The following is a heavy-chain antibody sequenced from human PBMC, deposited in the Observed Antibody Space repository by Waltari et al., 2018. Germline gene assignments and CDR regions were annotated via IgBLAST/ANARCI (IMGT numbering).Heavy chain of an antibody. CDR1: GGSFSGYY. Sequence: QVQLQQWGAGLLKPSETLSLTCAVYGGSFSGYYWSWIRQPPGKGLEWLGEINHSGSTNYNPSLKSRVTISVDTSKNQFSLKLSSVTAADTAVYYCARGLRLAAVKWRGNWFDPWGQGTLVTVSS. D-gene: IGHD6-13*01. J-gene: IGHJ5*02. CDR2: INHSGST. CDR3: ARGLRLAAVKWRGNWFDP. V-gene: IGHV4-34*01.